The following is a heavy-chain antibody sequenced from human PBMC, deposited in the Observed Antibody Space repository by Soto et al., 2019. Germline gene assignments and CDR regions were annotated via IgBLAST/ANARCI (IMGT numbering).Heavy chain of an antibody. CDR2: IYYSGTT. Sequence: QVQLQESGPGPVKPSDTLSLTCAVSGYSISSSNWWGWIRQPPGKGLEWIGYIYYSGTTYYNPSLMSRVTMSVDTSKNQFSLKLTSVTAVDTAVYYCAGREIQGPIDYWGQGTLVTVSS. D-gene: IGHD1-26*01. J-gene: IGHJ4*02. V-gene: IGHV4-28*01. CDR1: GYSISSSNW. CDR3: AGREIQGPIDY.